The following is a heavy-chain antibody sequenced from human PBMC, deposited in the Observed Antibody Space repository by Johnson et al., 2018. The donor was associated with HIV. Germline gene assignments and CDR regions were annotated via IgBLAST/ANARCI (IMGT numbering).Heavy chain of an antibody. Sequence: VQLLESGGDLVQPGGSLRLSCAASGFTFSSYAMSWVRQAPGKGLEWVSAISGSAISTYYADSVKGRFTISRDNSKNTLYLQMNSLRVEDTAVYYCAREGYDSSGYSDAFDIWGQGTMVTVSS. CDR1: GFTFSSYA. V-gene: IGHV3-23*01. CDR3: AREGYDSSGYSDAFDI. D-gene: IGHD3-22*01. CDR2: ISGSAIST. J-gene: IGHJ3*02.